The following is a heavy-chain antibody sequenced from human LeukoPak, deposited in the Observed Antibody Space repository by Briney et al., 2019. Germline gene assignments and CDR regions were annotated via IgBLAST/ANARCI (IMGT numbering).Heavy chain of an antibody. CDR2: ISWNSGSI. Sequence: GGSLRLSCAASGFTFDDYAMHWVRQAPGKGLEWVSGISWNSGSIGYADSVKGRFTISRDNAKNSLYLQMNSLRAEDTALYYCAKDSIGYDAFDIWGQGTMVTVSS. D-gene: IGHD1-1*01. CDR1: GFTFDDYA. V-gene: IGHV3-9*01. J-gene: IGHJ3*02. CDR3: AKDSIGYDAFDI.